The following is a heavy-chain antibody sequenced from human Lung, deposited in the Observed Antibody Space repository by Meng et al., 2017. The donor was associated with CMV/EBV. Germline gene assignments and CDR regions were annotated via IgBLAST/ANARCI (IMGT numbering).Heavy chain of an antibody. CDR3: ARNTYYYDSSGYYTDY. D-gene: IGHD3-22*01. CDR2: ISAYNGNT. J-gene: IGHJ4*02. CDR1: GYTFTSYG. Sequence: ASVKVSCKASGYTFTSYGISWVRQAPGQGLEWMGRISAYNGNTNYAQKLQGRVTMTTDTSTSTAYMELRSLRSDDTAVYYCARNTYYYDSSGYYTDYWGQGKLVNGAS. V-gene: IGHV1-18*01.